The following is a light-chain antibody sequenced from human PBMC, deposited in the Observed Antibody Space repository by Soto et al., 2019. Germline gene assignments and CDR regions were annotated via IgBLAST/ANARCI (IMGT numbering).Light chain of an antibody. CDR1: SSDVGAYNY. J-gene: IGLJ1*01. CDR2: DVS. V-gene: IGLV2-11*01. Sequence: QSVLTQPRSVCGSPGQSVTISCTGTSSDVGAYNYVSWYQQHPGKAPKLMTYDVSKRPSGVPDRFSGSKSGNTASLTISGLQAEDEADYYCCSYADNYSYVFGTGTKVTVL. CDR3: CSYADNYSYV.